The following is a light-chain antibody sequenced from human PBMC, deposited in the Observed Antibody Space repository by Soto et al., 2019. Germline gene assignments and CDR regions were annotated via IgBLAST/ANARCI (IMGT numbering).Light chain of an antibody. J-gene: IGLJ3*02. CDR3: VVWDDSLRGWV. Sequence: QSVLTQPPSASGTPGQWVTISCSGSSSNVGVNFVYWHQQIPGTAPKLLIYRNNQRPSGVPDRFSGSKSGTSASLAISGLRTEDEADYHCVVWDDSLRGWVFGGGTKLTVL. CDR2: RNN. CDR1: SSNVGVNF. V-gene: IGLV1-47*01.